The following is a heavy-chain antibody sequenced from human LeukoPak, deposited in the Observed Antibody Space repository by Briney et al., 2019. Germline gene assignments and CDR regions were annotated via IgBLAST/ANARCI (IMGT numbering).Heavy chain of an antibody. Sequence: GGCLRLSCAASGFTFISYAMHWVRQAPGKGLEYVSAISSNGGSTYYANSVKGRFTISRDNSKNTLYLQMGSLRAEDMAVYYCARPVRGVIDDAFDIWGQGTMVTVSS. CDR3: ARPVRGVIDDAFDI. V-gene: IGHV3-64*01. J-gene: IGHJ3*02. D-gene: IGHD3-10*01. CDR2: ISSNGGST. CDR1: GFTFISYA.